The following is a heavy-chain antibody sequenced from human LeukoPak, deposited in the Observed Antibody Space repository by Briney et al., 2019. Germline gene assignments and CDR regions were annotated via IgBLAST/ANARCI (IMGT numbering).Heavy chain of an antibody. V-gene: IGHV4-61*02. CDR3: ARSRGGHSNEYFQH. J-gene: IGHJ1*01. Sequence: SETLSLTCTVSGGSVTSGSYYWSWIRQAAGKGLEWIGRIYTGGNTNYNPSLKSRVTISLDTSKNQFSLKLSSVTAADTAVYYCARSRGGHSNEYFQHWGQGTLVTVSS. CDR2: IYTGGNT. D-gene: IGHD2/OR15-2a*01. CDR1: GGSVTSGSYY.